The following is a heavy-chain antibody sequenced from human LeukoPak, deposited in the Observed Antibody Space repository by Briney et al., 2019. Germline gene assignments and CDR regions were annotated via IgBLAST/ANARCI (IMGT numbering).Heavy chain of an antibody. CDR1: GFTFSNYW. CDR3: ARGRWTEMATIPFDY. V-gene: IGHV3-74*01. Sequence: PGGSLRLSCAASGFTFSNYWMHWVRQVPGKGLVWVSRINSDGSSTTYADSVKGRFTISRDNAKNTLYLQMNSLRAEDTAVYYCARGRWTEMATIPFDYWGQGTPVTVSP. D-gene: IGHD5-24*01. CDR2: INSDGSST. J-gene: IGHJ4*02.